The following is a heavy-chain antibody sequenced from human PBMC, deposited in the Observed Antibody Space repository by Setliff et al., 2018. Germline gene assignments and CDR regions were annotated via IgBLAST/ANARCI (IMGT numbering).Heavy chain of an antibody. J-gene: IGHJ5*01. Sequence: KPGGSLRLSCAASGITFKNAWMTWVRQAPGKGLEWVGRIKSSTEDASTDLAAAVKGRFTMSRDDSRNTVYLQMSSLKSEDTALYFCATGPRDNRNFLNWLGSWGQGTLVTVSS. CDR3: ATGPRDNRNFLNWLGS. V-gene: IGHV3-15*01. CDR1: GITFKNAW. D-gene: IGHD3-3*01. CDR2: IKSSTEDAST.